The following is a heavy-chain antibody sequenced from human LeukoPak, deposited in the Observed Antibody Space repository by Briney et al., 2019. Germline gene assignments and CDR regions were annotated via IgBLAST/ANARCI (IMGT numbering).Heavy chain of an antibody. V-gene: IGHV1-18*01. CDR1: GYTFTSYG. CDR3: ARAPIAAAGSYYYYMDV. CDR2: ISAYNGNT. Sequence: EASVKVSCKASGYTFTSYGISWVRQAPGQGLEWMGWISAYNGNTNYAQKLQGRVTMTTDTSTSTAYMELRSLRSDDTAVYYCARAPIAAAGSYYYYMDVWGKGTTVTVSS. D-gene: IGHD6-13*01. J-gene: IGHJ6*03.